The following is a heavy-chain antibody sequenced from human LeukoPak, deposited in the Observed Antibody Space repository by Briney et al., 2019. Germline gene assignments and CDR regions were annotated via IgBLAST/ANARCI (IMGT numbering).Heavy chain of an antibody. J-gene: IGHJ4*02. CDR1: GGSISTYY. CDR2: IYYSGNT. CDR3: ARVGSGSFDY. D-gene: IGHD3-10*01. Sequence: SDTLSLTCTVSGGSISTYYWSWIRQPPGKGLEWIGYIYYSGNTNCNPSLKGRVTISIDTSKNQFSLKLTSVTAADTAVYYCARVGSGSFDYWGQGTLVTVSS. V-gene: IGHV4-59*07.